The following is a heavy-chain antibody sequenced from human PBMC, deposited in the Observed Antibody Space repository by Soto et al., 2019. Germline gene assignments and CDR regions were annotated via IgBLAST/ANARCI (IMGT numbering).Heavy chain of an antibody. D-gene: IGHD4-17*01. CDR1: GFTLSDYA. CDR2: ISGSGDNT. J-gene: IGHJ3*02. CDR3: ARDVRDGDYGAFDI. V-gene: IGHV3-23*01. Sequence: LGGSLRLSCAGSGFTLSDYAMTWVRQGPGKGLEWVSAISGSGDNTHYTDSVKGRFTISRDNAKNSLYLQMNSLRAEDTAVYYCARDVRDGDYGAFDIWGQGTMVTVSS.